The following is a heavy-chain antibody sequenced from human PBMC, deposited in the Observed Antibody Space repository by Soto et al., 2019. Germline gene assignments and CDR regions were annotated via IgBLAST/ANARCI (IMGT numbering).Heavy chain of an antibody. V-gene: IGHV3-7*01. D-gene: IGHD2-15*01. J-gene: IGHJ4*02. Sequence: GGSLRLSCEASGSTFGIHWMTWVRQAPGKALEWVANIKEDGTEKYYVDSVKGRFTISRDNSKNTLYLQMNSLRAEDTAVYYCATILQEGNLHYCSGGSCHGDYWGQGTLVTVSS. CDR2: IKEDGTEK. CDR3: ATILQEGNLHYCSGGSCHGDY. CDR1: GSTFGIHW.